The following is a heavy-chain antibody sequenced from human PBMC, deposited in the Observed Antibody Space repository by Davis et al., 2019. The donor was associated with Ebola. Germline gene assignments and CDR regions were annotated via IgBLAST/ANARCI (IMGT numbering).Heavy chain of an antibody. D-gene: IGHD6-13*01. CDR2: IDPSGTT. V-gene: IGHV4-4*02. Sequence: MPSETLSLTCAVSGGSVSSSNWWSWVRQAPGKGLEWLGEIDPSGTTNSNPSLKSRVTLSVDKSKNHVLLNLNSVTAADTAVYYCARVLTDSSSWYAQTYNWFDPWGQGTLVTVSS. J-gene: IGHJ5*02. CDR1: GGSVSSSNW. CDR3: ARVLTDSSSWYAQTYNWFDP.